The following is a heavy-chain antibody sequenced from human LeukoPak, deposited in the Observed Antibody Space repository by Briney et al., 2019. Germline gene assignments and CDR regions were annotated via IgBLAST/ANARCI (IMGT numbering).Heavy chain of an antibody. Sequence: GESLKISCKTSGYSFVSHWIVWVRQMPGKGLEWLGIIYPGDSDTRYSPSFQGQVTISADKSISTAYLQWSSLKASDTAMYYCARPWHPDGSSALDYWGQGTLVTVSS. J-gene: IGHJ4*02. D-gene: IGHD6-6*01. CDR2: IYPGDSDT. CDR1: GYSFVSHW. CDR3: ARPWHPDGSSALDY. V-gene: IGHV5-51*01.